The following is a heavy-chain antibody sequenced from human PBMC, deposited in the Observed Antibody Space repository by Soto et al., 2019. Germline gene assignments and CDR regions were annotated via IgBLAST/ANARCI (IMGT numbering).Heavy chain of an antibody. CDR1: GGSFNRHT. Sequence: QVQLVQSGAEVRKPGSSVRVSCKASGGSFNRHTISWVRQAPGQGLEWMGGINAGNGNTKYSQKFQGRVTITRDTSASTAYMELSSLRSEDTAVYYCARTHIAARRGETAPDALFDYWGQGTLVTVSS. V-gene: IGHV1-3*01. CDR3: ARTHIAARRGETAPDALFDY. J-gene: IGHJ4*02. D-gene: IGHD6-6*01. CDR2: INAGNGNT.